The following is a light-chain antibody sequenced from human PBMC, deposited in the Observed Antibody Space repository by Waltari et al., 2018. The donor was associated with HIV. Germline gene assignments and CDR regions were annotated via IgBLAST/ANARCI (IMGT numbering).Light chain of an antibody. J-gene: IGLJ2*01. Sequence: QSALTQPASVSGSPGQSITISCTGTSSPVGTYNLVSWYQQHPGKAPKLIIYEAIKRPAGVSDRISGSKSASTASLTISGLQADDEADYFCSSYGGSSIWLFGGGTKLTVL. V-gene: IGLV2-23*01. CDR1: SSPVGTYNL. CDR3: SSYGGSSIWL. CDR2: EAI.